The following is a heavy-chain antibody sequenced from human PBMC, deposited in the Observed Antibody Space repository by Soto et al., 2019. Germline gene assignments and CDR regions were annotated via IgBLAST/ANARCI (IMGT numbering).Heavy chain of an antibody. CDR3: ARQGRDIFQFDNYYDMDV. V-gene: IGHV1-69*12. Sequence: QVQLVQSGAAVTKPGSSVKVSCTASGGTFSSYAISWVRQAPGQELEWTGGIIPIFATADYEQQFEGSVTITANEATRTDYMELRRLRSEDTAVYYCARQGRDIFQFDNYYDMDVWGHGTTVTISS. CDR1: GGTFSSYA. CDR2: IIPIFATA. D-gene: IGHD3-10*01. J-gene: IGHJ6*02.